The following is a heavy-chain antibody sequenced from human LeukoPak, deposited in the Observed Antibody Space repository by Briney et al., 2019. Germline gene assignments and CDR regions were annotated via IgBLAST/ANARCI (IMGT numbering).Heavy chain of an antibody. Sequence: GESLRLSCAASGFTFSSYGMHWVRQAPGKGLDWVAVISYDGSNKYYADSVKGRFTISRDNSKNTVYLQMNSLRAEDTAVYYGAKDGFAGATRYYVDYWGEGTLVTVSS. CDR3: AKDGFAGATRYYVDY. D-gene: IGHD1-26*01. V-gene: IGHV3-30*18. CDR2: ISYDGSNK. CDR1: GFTFSSYG. J-gene: IGHJ4*02.